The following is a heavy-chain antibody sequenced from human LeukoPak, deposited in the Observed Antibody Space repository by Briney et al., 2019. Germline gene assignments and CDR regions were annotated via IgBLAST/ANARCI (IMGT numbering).Heavy chain of an antibody. D-gene: IGHD6-19*01. CDR2: MNEDGSEK. J-gene: IGHJ6*02. CDR1: GFGFSNYW. V-gene: IGHV3-7*01. Sequence: GGSLRLSCAASGFGFSNYWMSWVRQAPGKGLEWVANMNEDGSEKNYVDSVKGRFTISRDNAQDSLYLQMNSLRAEDTAVYYCARTIAVAGSYGMDVWGQGTTVTVSS. CDR3: ARTIAVAGSYGMDV.